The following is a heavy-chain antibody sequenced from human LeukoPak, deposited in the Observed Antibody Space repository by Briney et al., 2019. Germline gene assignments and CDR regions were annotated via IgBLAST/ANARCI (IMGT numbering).Heavy chain of an antibody. CDR2: IYYSGST. V-gene: IGHV4-39*07. D-gene: IGHD5-24*01. CDR3: ARGSPMANDAFDI. J-gene: IGHJ3*02. Sequence: PSETLSLTCTVSGGSISSSSYYWGWIRQPPGKGLEWIGSIYYSGSTYYNPSLKSRVTISVDTSKNQFSLKLSSVTAADTAVYYCARGSPMANDAFDIWGQGTMVTVSS. CDR1: GGSISSSSYY.